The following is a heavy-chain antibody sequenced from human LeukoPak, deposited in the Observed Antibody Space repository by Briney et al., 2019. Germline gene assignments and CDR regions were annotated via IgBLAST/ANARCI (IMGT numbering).Heavy chain of an antibody. CDR2: IYYSGST. V-gene: IGHV4-59*12. CDR3: ARKGFKRRFDY. J-gene: IGHJ4*02. Sequence: SETLSLTCTVSGGSISSYYWSWIRQFPGKGLEWIGYIYYSGSTNYNPSLKSRVTISVDTSKNQFSLRLSSVTAADTAVYYCARKGFKRRFDYWGQGTLVTVSS. CDR1: GGSISSYY.